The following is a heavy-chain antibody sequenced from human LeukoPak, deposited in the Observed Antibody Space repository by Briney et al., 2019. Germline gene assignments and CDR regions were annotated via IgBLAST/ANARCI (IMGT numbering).Heavy chain of an antibody. CDR2: IIPIFGTA. CDR1: GYTFTSYG. D-gene: IGHD3-10*01. Sequence: GASVKVSCKASGYTFTSYGISWVRQAPGQGLEWMGRIIPIFGTANYAQKFQGRVTITTDESTSTAYMELSSLRSEDTAVYYCARDNRKEAYYYGSGSYHELDYWGQGTLVTVSS. J-gene: IGHJ4*02. CDR3: ARDNRKEAYYYGSGSYHELDY. V-gene: IGHV1-69*05.